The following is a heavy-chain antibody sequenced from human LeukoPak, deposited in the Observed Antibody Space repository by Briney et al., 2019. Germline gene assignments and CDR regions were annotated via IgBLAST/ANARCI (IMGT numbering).Heavy chain of an antibody. CDR1: GGSFSGYF. CDR2: INHSGST. V-gene: IGHV4-34*01. J-gene: IGHJ4*02. CDR3: ARRRGYYPFDY. D-gene: IGHD3-22*01. Sequence: SETLSLTCAVYGGSFSGYFWSWIRQPPGKGLEWIGEINHSGSTNYNPSLKSRVTISVDTSKNQFSLKLSSVTAADTAVYYCARRRGYYPFDYWGQGTLVTVSS.